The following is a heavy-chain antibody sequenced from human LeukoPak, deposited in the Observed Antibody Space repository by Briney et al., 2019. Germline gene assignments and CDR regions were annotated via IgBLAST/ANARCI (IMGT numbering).Heavy chain of an antibody. CDR1: GDSISSYY. J-gene: IGHJ4*02. D-gene: IGHD1-26*01. CDR2: IYISGST. V-gene: IGHV4-4*07. CDR3: ARMKSGSFDC. Sequence: SETLSLTCTVSGDSISSYYWSWIRQPAGKGLEWIGRIYISGSTNYNPSLMSRVTMSVDTSKNQVSLRLNSVTAADTAVYYCARMKSGSFDCWGQGTLVTVSS.